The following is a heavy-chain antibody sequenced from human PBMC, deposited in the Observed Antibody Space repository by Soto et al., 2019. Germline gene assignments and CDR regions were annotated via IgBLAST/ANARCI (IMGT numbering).Heavy chain of an antibody. J-gene: IGHJ3*02. CDR1: GFTFSSYA. CDR2: ISGSGGST. CDR3: ASDKYCGGDCYLDAFDI. D-gene: IGHD2-21*02. V-gene: IGHV3-23*01. Sequence: GSLRLSCAASGFTFSSYAMSWVRQAPGKGLEWVSAISGSGGSTYYADSVKGRFTISRDNSKNTLYLQMNSLRAEDTAVYYCASDKYCGGDCYLDAFDIWGQGTMVTVSS.